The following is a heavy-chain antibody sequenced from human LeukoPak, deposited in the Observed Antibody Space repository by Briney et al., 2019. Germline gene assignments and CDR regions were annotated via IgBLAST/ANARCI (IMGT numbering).Heavy chain of an antibody. V-gene: IGHV1-2*02. J-gene: IGHJ6*02. CDR1: GYTFTGYY. CDR2: INPNSGGT. CDR3: ASKPYYDSSGYYYYYYGMDV. Sequence: ASVKVSCKASGYTFTGYYMHRVRQAPGQGLEWMGWINPNSGGTNYAQKFQGRVTMTRDTSISTAYMELSRLRSDDTAVYYCASKPYYDSSGYYYYYYGMDVWGQGTTVTVSS. D-gene: IGHD3-22*01.